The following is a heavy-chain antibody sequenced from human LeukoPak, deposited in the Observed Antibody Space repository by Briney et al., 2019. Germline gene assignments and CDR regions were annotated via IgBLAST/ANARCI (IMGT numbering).Heavy chain of an antibody. Sequence: PSQTLSLTCTVSGGSISSGGYYWSWIRQHPGKGLEWIGYIYYSGSTYYNPSLKSRVTISVDTSKNQFSLKLSSVTAADTAVYYCARVKGGYYTPFDYWGQGTLVTVSS. CDR3: ARVKGGYYTPFDY. CDR2: IYYSGST. J-gene: IGHJ4*02. V-gene: IGHV4-31*03. D-gene: IGHD3-3*01. CDR1: GGSISSGGYY.